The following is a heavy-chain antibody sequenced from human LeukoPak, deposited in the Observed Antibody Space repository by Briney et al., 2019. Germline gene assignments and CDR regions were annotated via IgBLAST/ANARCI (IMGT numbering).Heavy chain of an antibody. J-gene: IGHJ4*02. CDR2: IYYSGST. Sequence: SETLSLTCTVSGYSISSGYYWGWIRQPPGKGLEWIGSIYYSGSTYYSPSLKSRVTISVDTSKNQFSLILTSVTAADTAVYYCARQTGAGLFILPGGQGTLVTVSS. D-gene: IGHD3-3*01. CDR3: ARQTGAGLFILP. V-gene: IGHV4-38-2*02. CDR1: GYSISSGYY.